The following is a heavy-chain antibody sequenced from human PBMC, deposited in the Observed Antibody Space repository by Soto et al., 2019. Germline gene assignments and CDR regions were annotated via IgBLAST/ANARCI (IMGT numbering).Heavy chain of an antibody. J-gene: IGHJ5*02. CDR2: IYWNDDK. CDR3: AHHTITPATNWFDP. Sequence: QITLKESGPTLVKPTQTLTLTCTFSGFSLTTSGVGVGWIRQPPGKALDWLALIYWNDDKRYSQSLKDRHNITKDTSKNQVVLAMTNMDPVDTATYYCAHHTITPATNWFDPWGLGTLVTVSS. CDR1: GFSLTTSGVG. V-gene: IGHV2-5*01. D-gene: IGHD2-2*01.